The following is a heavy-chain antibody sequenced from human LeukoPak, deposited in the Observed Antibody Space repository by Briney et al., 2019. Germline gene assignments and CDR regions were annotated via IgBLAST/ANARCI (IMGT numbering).Heavy chain of an antibody. D-gene: IGHD6-19*01. CDR3: ARAQGYSSGWDFQH. Sequence: SETLSLTCTVSGGSISSSSYYRGWIRQPPGKGLEWIGSIYYSGSTYYNPSLKSRVTISVDASKNQFSLKMSSMTAADTAVYYCARAQGYSSGWDFQHWGQGTLVTVSS. CDR2: IYYSGST. J-gene: IGHJ1*01. V-gene: IGHV4-39*07. CDR1: GGSISSSSYY.